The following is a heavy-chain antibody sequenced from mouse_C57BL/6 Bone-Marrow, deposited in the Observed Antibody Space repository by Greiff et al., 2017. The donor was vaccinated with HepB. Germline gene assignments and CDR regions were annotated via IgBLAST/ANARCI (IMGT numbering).Heavy chain of an antibody. CDR3: ARGRGYYYGSSWYFDV. J-gene: IGHJ1*03. Sequence: EVQLQESGPGLVKPSQSLSLTCSVTGYSITSGYYWNWIRQFPGNKLEWMGYISYDGSNNYNPSLKNRISITRDTSKNQFFLKLNSVTTEDTATYYCARGRGYYYGSSWYFDVWGTGTTVTVSS. CDR2: ISYDGSN. V-gene: IGHV3-6*01. D-gene: IGHD1-1*01. CDR1: GYSITSGYY.